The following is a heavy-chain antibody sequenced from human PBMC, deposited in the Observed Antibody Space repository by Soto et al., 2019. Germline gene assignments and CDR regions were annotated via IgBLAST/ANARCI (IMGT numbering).Heavy chain of an antibody. J-gene: IGHJ4*02. CDR3: AKRFTLFGEVKLTPDFDY. CDR2: ISYSGSNT. D-gene: IGHD3-3*01. V-gene: IGHV3-23*01. Sequence: EVQLLESGGGLVQPEGSLRLSCAASGFTFSSHAMSWVRQAPGKGLEWVSAISYSGSNTYYTDSVKGRFTISRDNSKNTLYLQMNSRRDNDTAIYYCAKRFTLFGEVKLTPDFDYWGQGTLVTVSS. CDR1: GFTFSSHA.